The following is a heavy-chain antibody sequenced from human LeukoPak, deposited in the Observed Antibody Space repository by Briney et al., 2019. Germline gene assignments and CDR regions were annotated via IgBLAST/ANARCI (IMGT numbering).Heavy chain of an antibody. CDR3: ARDSSRILFDY. D-gene: IGHD1-14*01. Sequence: GASVKVSCKASGYTFTGNPILWVRQAPGQGLEWMGWIIPNSGATTYAQKLQGRVTMTTDTSTSTAYMELRSLRSDDTAVYYCARDSSRILFDYWGQGTLVTVSS. V-gene: IGHV1-18*04. CDR1: GYTFTGNP. CDR2: IIPNSGAT. J-gene: IGHJ4*02.